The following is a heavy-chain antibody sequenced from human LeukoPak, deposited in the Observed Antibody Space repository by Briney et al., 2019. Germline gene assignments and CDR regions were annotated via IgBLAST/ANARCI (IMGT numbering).Heavy chain of an antibody. Sequence: KRSQTLSLTCAISGDSVSTNSAAWNWIRQSPSRGLEWLGRTYYRSKWYNDYAVSVKSRITINPDTSKNQFSLQLDSVTPEDTAVYYCARDKGGSGYDHLDSWGQGTLVTVSS. CDR1: GDSVSTNSAA. J-gene: IGHJ4*02. CDR2: TYYRSKWYN. CDR3: ARDKGGSGYDHLDS. D-gene: IGHD5-12*01. V-gene: IGHV6-1*01.